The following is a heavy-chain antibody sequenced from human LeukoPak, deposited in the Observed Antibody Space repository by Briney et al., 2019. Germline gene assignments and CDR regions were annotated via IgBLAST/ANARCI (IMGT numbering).Heavy chain of an antibody. V-gene: IGHV4-61*02. CDR1: GGSISSSNW. D-gene: IGHD3-9*01. CDR2: IYTSGST. Sequence: SGTLSLTCAVSGGSISSSNWWSWIRQPAGKGLEWIGRIYTSGSTNYNPSLKSRVSISVDTSKNQFSLKLSSVTAADTAMYYCAREAYDVLTSDWFDPWGQGTLVTVSS. J-gene: IGHJ5*02. CDR3: AREAYDVLTSDWFDP.